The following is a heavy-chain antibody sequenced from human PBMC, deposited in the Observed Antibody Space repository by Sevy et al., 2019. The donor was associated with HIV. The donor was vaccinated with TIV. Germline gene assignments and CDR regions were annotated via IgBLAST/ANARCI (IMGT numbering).Heavy chain of an antibody. Sequence: GGSLRLSCAASGFTFSSYAMSWVRQAPGKGLEWVSAISGSGGSTYYADSVKGRFTISRDNSKNTLYLQMNSLRAEDRAVYYCAKDGRVATTKGFFDYWGQGTLVTVSS. J-gene: IGHJ4*02. CDR1: GFTFSSYA. CDR2: ISGSGGST. V-gene: IGHV3-23*01. D-gene: IGHD5-12*01. CDR3: AKDGRVATTKGFFDY.